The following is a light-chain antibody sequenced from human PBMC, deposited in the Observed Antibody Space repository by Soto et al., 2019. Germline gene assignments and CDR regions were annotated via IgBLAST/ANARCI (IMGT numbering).Light chain of an antibody. Sequence: ESVLTQSPGTLYLSTGERASLSCRASQSVSSSYLAWYQQIPGQAPRLLINDASRRATGIPDRFSVSGSGTDFTLTISRLEPEDFAVYYCQQYGSSPPTFGQGTKVDIK. J-gene: IGKJ1*01. CDR1: QSVSSSY. CDR3: QQYGSSPPT. V-gene: IGKV3-20*01. CDR2: DAS.